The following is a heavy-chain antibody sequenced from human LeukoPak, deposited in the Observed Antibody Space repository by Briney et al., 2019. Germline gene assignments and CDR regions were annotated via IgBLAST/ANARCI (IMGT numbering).Heavy chain of an antibody. V-gene: IGHV1-18*01. Sequence: ASVKVSCKASGYTFTSYGISWVRQAPGQGLEWMGWISAYNGNTNYAQKFQGRLTMTRDTSTSTVYMELSSLRSEDTAVHYCARDRGEGYYFDYWGQGTLVTVSS. CDR3: ARDRGEGYYFDY. J-gene: IGHJ4*02. CDR2: ISAYNGNT. D-gene: IGHD3-10*01. CDR1: GYTFTSYG.